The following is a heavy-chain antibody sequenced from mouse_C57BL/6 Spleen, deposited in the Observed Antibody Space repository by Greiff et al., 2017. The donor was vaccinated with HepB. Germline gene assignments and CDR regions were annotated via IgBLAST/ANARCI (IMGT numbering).Heavy chain of an antibody. V-gene: IGHV5-6*02. Sequence: DVKLVESGGDLVKPGGSLKLSCAASGFTFSSYGMSWVRQTPDKRLEWVATISSGGSYTYYPDSVKGRFTISRDNAKNTLYLQMSSLKSEDTAMYYCARQGSIYYGNYDAMDYWGQGTSVTVSS. D-gene: IGHD2-1*01. CDR3: ARQGSIYYGNYDAMDY. J-gene: IGHJ4*01. CDR1: GFTFSSYG. CDR2: ISSGGSYT.